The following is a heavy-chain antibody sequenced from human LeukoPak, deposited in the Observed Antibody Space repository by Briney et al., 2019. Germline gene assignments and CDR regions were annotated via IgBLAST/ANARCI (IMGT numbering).Heavy chain of an antibody. CDR1: GGSIGSHY. CDR2: IYYSGTT. Sequence: SETLSLTCTVSGGSIGSHYWSWIRQPPGEGLEWIGYIYYSGTTSYNPSLKSRVTISVDTSKNQFSLKLSSVTAADTAVYYCARDYYDSRGEAFDIWGLGAMVTVSS. V-gene: IGHV4-59*11. CDR3: ARDYYDSRGEAFDI. D-gene: IGHD3-22*01. J-gene: IGHJ3*02.